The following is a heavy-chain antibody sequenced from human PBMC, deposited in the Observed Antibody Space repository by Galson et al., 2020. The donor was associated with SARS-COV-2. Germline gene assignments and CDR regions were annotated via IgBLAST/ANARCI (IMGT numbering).Heavy chain of an antibody. CDR3: AKAAAKGSGWQYYFDY. CDR1: GFTFSSYG. Sequence: GGSLRLSCAASGFTFSSYGMHWVRQAPGKGLEWVAVISYDGSNKYYADSVKGRFTISRDNSKNTLYLQMNSLRAEDTAVYYCAKAAAKGSGWQYYFDYWGQGTLVTVSS. D-gene: IGHD6-19*01. CDR2: ISYDGSNK. V-gene: IGHV3-30*18. J-gene: IGHJ4*02.